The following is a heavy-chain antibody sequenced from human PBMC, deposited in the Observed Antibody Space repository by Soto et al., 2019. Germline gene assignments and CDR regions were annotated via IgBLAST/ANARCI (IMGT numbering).Heavy chain of an antibody. D-gene: IGHD1-26*01. CDR2: VSGGGGST. CDR3: VKMRSFGAAVRPADPGAFNWFGP. CDR1: GFMVRNFA. V-gene: IGHV3-23*01. Sequence: EVQLLESGGGFVQPGGSLRLSCAASGFMVRNFAMTWVRQAPGKGLEWVSAVSGGGGSTYYADSVMGRFTSSRDNSKSTKYLHMNILSVDDSPVYYCVKMRSFGAAVRPADPGAFNWFGPWGQGTLVTVSS. J-gene: IGHJ5*02.